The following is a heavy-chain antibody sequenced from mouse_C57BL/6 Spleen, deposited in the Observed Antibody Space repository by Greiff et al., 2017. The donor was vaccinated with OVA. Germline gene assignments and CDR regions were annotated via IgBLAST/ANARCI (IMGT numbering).Heavy chain of an antibody. CDR1: GYTFTSYE. J-gene: IGHJ3*01. Sequence: QVQLQQPGTELVKPGASVTLSCKASGYTFTSYEMHWVKQRPGQGLEWIGNINPSNGGTNYNEKFKSKATLTVDKSSSTAYMQLCSLTSEDSAVYYYASEDAYWSAYWGQGTLVTVSA. V-gene: IGHV1-53*01. CDR3: ASEDAYWSAY. CDR2: INPSNGGT.